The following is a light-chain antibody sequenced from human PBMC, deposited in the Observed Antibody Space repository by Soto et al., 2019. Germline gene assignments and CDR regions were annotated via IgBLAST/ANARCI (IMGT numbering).Light chain of an antibody. CDR1: QTISNW. CDR3: QQYNSPLHT. CDR2: AAS. V-gene: IGKV1-5*01. Sequence: DIQVTQSPSTLSASVGDRVTITCRASQTISNWLAWYQQKPGKAPKLLIYAASSLESGVPSRFSGSGAGTEFTLTISSLQPDDFATYYCQQYNSPLHTFGQGTKLEIK. J-gene: IGKJ2*01.